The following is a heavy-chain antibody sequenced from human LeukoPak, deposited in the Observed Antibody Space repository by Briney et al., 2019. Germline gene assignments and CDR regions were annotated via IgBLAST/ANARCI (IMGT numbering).Heavy chain of an antibody. V-gene: IGHV1-2*02. CDR2: INPNSGGT. CDR1: GYTFTGYY. Sequence: GASVKVSCKSSGYTFTGYYMHWVRQAPGQGLEWMGWINPNSGGTNYAQKFQDRVTMTRDTSISTAYMELRRLRSDDTAVYYCARDQINGDSSYNWFDPWGQGTLVTVSS. CDR3: ARDQINGDSSYNWFDP. D-gene: IGHD4-17*01. J-gene: IGHJ5*02.